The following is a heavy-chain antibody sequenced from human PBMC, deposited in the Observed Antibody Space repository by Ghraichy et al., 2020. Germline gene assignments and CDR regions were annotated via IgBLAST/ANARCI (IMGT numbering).Heavy chain of an antibody. CDR3: VRGNYNFDY. J-gene: IGHJ4*02. D-gene: IGHD5-24*01. V-gene: IGHV6-1*01. CDR1: GESVSSLGAS. CDR2: TYYRSQWFY. Sequence: SCVISGESVSSLGASWNWIRQSPSRGLEWLGRTYYRSQWFYEYAVSVQSRITIAPDISKNQFSLQLNSVTPEDTAVYFCVRGNYNFDYWGQGTLVTVSS.